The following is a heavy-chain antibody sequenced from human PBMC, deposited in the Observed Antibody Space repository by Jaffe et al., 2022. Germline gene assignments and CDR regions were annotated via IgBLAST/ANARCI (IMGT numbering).Heavy chain of an antibody. V-gene: IGHV1-8*01. CDR3: ASCSGGTNTWFRYYYYMDV. CDR1: GYTFTSYD. Sequence: QVQLVQSGAEVKKPGASVKVSCKASGYTFTSYDINWVRQATGQGLEWMGWMNPNSGNTGYAQKFQGRVTMTRNTSISTAYMELSSLRSEDTAVYYCASCSGGTNTWFRYYYYMDVWGKGTTVTVSS. D-gene: IGHD2-15*01. CDR2: MNPNSGNT. J-gene: IGHJ6*03.